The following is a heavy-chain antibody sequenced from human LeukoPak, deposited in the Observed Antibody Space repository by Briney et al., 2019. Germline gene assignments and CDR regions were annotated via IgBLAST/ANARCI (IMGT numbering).Heavy chain of an antibody. CDR3: TTDSHY. CDR1: GFTFSNTW. CDR2: IKSKTDSGTT. V-gene: IGHV3-15*01. Sequence: GGSLRLSCAASGFTFSNTWMNWVRQAPGKGLEWVGRIKSKTDSGTTDYAAPVKGRFTISRDDSKNTLYLQMNSLKIDDTAVYYCTTDSHYWGQGTLVTVSS. J-gene: IGHJ4*02.